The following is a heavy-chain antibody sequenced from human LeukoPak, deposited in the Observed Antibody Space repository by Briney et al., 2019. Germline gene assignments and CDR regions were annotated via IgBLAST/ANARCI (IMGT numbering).Heavy chain of an antibody. D-gene: IGHD3-9*01. CDR2: ISSSSSNI. J-gene: IGHJ4*02. V-gene: IGHV3-48*04. CDR1: GFTFSSYS. CDR3: ARDTPRYDILTGYFGF. Sequence: GSLRLSCAASGFTFSSYSMNWVRQAPGQGLEWVSYISSSSSNIYDADSVKGRFTISRDNAKNTFYHQMNSLRAEDTAVYYCARDTPRYDILTGYFGFWGQGTLVTVSS.